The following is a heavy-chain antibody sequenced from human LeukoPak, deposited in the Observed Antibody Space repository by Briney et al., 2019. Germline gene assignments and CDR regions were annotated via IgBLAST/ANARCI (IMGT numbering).Heavy chain of an antibody. D-gene: IGHD2-2*01. J-gene: IGHJ4*02. Sequence: GGSLRLSCAASGFTFSGSDMHWVRQASGKGLEWVGRIRSKANSYATAYAASVKGRFTISRDDSKNTAYLQMNSRKTEDTAVYYCARDLGYCSSTSCYPAYWGQGTLVTVSS. CDR1: GFTFSGSD. V-gene: IGHV3-73*01. CDR3: ARDLGYCSSTSCYPAY. CDR2: IRSKANSYAT.